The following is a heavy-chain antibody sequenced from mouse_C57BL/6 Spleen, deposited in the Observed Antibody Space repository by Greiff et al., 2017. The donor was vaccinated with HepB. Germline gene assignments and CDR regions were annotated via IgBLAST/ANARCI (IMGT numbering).Heavy chain of an antibody. Sequence: QVHVKQSGAELVRPGASVTLSCKASGYTFTDYEMHWVKQTPVHGLEWIGAIDPETGGTAYNQKFKGKAILTADKSSSTAYMELRSLTSEDSAVYYCTRPYYVDYWGQGTTLTVSS. CDR3: TRPYYVDY. CDR2: IDPETGGT. J-gene: IGHJ2*01. CDR1: GYTFTDYE. V-gene: IGHV1-15*01.